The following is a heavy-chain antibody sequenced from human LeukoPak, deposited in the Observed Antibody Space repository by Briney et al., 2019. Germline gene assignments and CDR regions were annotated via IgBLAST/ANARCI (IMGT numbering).Heavy chain of an antibody. V-gene: IGHV3-23*01. CDR3: AKDRPNQLLWSEYFQH. J-gene: IGHJ1*01. Sequence: PGGSLRLSCAASGFTFSSYAMSWVRQAPGKGLEWVSAISGSGGSTYYADSVKGRFTISRDNSKNTLYLQMNSLRAEDTAVYYCAKDRPNQLLWSEYFQHWGQGTLVTVSS. CDR1: GFTFSSYA. CDR2: ISGSGGST. D-gene: IGHD2-2*01.